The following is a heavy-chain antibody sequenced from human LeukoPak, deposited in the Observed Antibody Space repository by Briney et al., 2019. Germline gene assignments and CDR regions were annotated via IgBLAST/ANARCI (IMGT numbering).Heavy chain of an antibody. J-gene: IGHJ4*02. Sequence: GGSLRLSCAASGFIFSSYAMHWVRQAPGKGLEWVAFIRYDGSDKYYADSVKGRFTISRDNSKNTLYLQMNSLRAEDTAVYYCARDLGLRSGPSGYWGQGTLVTVSS. D-gene: IGHD1-26*01. CDR2: IRYDGSDK. CDR3: ARDLGLRSGPSGY. V-gene: IGHV3-30*02. CDR1: GFIFSSYA.